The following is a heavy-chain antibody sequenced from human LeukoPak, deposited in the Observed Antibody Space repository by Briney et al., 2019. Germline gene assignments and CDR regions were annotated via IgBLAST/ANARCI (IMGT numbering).Heavy chain of an antibody. V-gene: IGHV3-30*04. Sequence: GGSLRLSCGVSGFSFKLYYMSWVRQAPGKGLEWVAVISYDATGTYYADSVKGRFTISRDNSKNTLYLQMNSLRPEDTAAYYCAKSFGPVIAAAGTGADWGQGTLVTVSS. CDR1: GFSFKLYY. CDR3: AKSFGPVIAAAGTGAD. CDR2: ISYDATGT. D-gene: IGHD6-13*01. J-gene: IGHJ4*02.